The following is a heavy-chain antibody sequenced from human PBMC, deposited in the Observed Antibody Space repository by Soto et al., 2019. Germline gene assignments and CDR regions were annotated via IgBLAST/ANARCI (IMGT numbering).Heavy chain of an antibody. CDR1: GGSVSSGSYY. Sequence: PSETLSLTCTVSGGSVSSGSYYWSWIRQPPGKGLEWIGYIYYSGSTNYNPSLKSRVTISVDTSKNQFSLKLSSVTAADTAVYYCAAGGGLPRYSWGQGTLVTVSS. V-gene: IGHV4-61*01. CDR2: IYYSGST. J-gene: IGHJ4*02. D-gene: IGHD5-12*01. CDR3: AAGGGLPRYS.